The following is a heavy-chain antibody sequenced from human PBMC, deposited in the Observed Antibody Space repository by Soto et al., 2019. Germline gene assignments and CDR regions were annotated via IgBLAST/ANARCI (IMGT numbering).Heavy chain of an antibody. CDR1: GGTFSSYA. Sequence: QVQLVQSGAEVKKPGSSVKVSCKASGGTFSSYAISWVRQAPGQGLEWMGGIIPIFGTANYAQKFQGRVTITADESTSTAYMERSSLRSEDTAVYYCARDRDCSGGSCYFLHAFDIWGQGTMVTVSS. J-gene: IGHJ3*02. D-gene: IGHD2-15*01. V-gene: IGHV1-69*01. CDR3: ARDRDCSGGSCYFLHAFDI. CDR2: IIPIFGTA.